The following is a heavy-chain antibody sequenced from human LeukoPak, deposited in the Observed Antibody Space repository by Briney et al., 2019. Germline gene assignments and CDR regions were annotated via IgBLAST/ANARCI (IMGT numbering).Heavy chain of an antibody. V-gene: IGHV3-53*01. CDR2: IFSSGPT. CDR3: AISGLGFGEFRGLDY. D-gene: IGHD3-10*01. J-gene: IGHJ4*02. Sequence: QTGGSVRLSCAASGFNVSNNYMNWVRQAPGKGLEWVSVIFSSGPTYYADSVKGRFTISRDTSKNALYLQMNSLGAEDTAVYYCAISGLGFGEFRGLDYWGQGTLVTVSS. CDR1: GFNVSNNY.